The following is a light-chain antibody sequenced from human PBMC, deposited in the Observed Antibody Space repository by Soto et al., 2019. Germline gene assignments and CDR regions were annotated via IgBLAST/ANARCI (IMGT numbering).Light chain of an antibody. J-gene: IGKJ5*01. CDR2: DAS. V-gene: IGKV1-33*01. Sequence: DTLMSQSPSYLYADVGHSLTSTCQACQNISNYLNWYQQKPGKAPKLLIYDASNLESGVPSRFSGGGSGTHFTLTISSLQTEDFGTYYCPQNYNLPSTFGQGIRLEIK. CDR1: QNISNY. CDR3: PQNYNLPST.